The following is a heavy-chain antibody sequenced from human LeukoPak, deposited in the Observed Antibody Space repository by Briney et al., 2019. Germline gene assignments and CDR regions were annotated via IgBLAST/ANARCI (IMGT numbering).Heavy chain of an antibody. CDR2: IYTSGST. CDR3: AREVGATFYYYYYMDV. D-gene: IGHD1-26*01. V-gene: IGHV4-4*07. CDR1: GGSISSYY. Sequence: SETLSLTCTVSGGSISSYYWSWIRQPAGKGLEWIGRIYTSGSTNYNPSLKSRVTMSVDTSKNQFSLKLSSVTAADTAVYYCAREVGATFYYYYYMDVWGKGTTVTISS. J-gene: IGHJ6*03.